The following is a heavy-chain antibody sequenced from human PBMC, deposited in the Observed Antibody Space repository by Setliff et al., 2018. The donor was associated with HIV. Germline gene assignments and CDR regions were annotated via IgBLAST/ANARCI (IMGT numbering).Heavy chain of an antibody. CDR2: ILDGRVT. D-gene: IGHD6-19*01. V-gene: IGHV4-39*01. CDR3: ARPHSGRGGGAYFDP. Sequence: SETLSLTCTVSGDSITSGHFYWGWIRQAPGKGLEWIGNILDGRVTFFNPSLRGRVTISVDASKNQVSLNLRSVTAADSAVYHCARPHSGRGGGAYFDPWGQGILGTVSS. CDR1: GDSITSGHFY. J-gene: IGHJ5*02.